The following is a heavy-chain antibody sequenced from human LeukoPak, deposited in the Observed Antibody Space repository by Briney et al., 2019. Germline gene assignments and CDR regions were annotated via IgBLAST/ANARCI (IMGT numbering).Heavy chain of an antibody. CDR2: IYYSGTT. V-gene: IGHV4-59*01. CDR3: ARGGIVVSDFDL. Sequence: SETLSLTCTVSGGSISSYYWSWTRQPPGKGLEWIGNIYYSGTTNYNPSLKSRVTISVDTSKNQFSLKLSSVTAADTAVYYCARGGIVVSDFDLWGRGTLVTVSS. CDR1: GGSISSYY. J-gene: IGHJ2*01. D-gene: IGHD2-21*01.